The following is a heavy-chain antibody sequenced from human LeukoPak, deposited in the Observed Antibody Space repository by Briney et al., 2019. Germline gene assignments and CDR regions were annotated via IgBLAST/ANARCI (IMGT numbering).Heavy chain of an antibody. Sequence: ASVKVSCKASGYTFISYGISWVRQPPGQGLEWMGWISADNGNSNYAQKLQGRGTMTTDTSTSTAYMELRSLRSDDTAVYYCARQGYYGDYGSGKWFDPGGQGTLVTVSS. J-gene: IGHJ5*02. D-gene: IGHD4-17*01. CDR1: GYTFISYG. V-gene: IGHV1-18*01. CDR3: ARQGYYGDYGSGKWFDP. CDR2: ISADNGNS.